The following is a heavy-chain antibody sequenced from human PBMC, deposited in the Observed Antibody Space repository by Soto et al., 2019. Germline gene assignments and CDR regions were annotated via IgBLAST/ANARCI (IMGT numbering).Heavy chain of an antibody. CDR1: GGSISSSSYY. CDR2: IYYSGST. V-gene: IGHV4-39*01. J-gene: IGHJ6*02. Sequence: SETLSLTCTVSGGSISSSSYYWGWIRQPPGKGLEWIGSIYYSGSTYYNPSLKSRVTISVDTSKNQFSLKLSSVTAADTAVYYCARQGVAADGSSYYGMDVWRHATTVTVSS. D-gene: IGHD6-13*01. CDR3: ARQGVAADGSSYYGMDV.